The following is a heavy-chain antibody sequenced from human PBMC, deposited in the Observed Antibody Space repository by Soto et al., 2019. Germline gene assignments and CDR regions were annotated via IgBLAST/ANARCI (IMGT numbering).Heavy chain of an antibody. V-gene: IGHV2-5*02. D-gene: IGHD7-27*01. CDR1: GFSLSSVGVG. CDR2: IYWDDDK. Sequence: QITLKESGPTLVKPTQTLTLTCSFSGFSLSSVGVGVGWIRQPPGKALEWLALIYWDDDKRYSPSLKSRLTITKDPSKNQVVLTMTNSDPVDTAPYFCAHTLDWGEGRFDYWGQGTLVSVSS. J-gene: IGHJ4*02. CDR3: AHTLDWGEGRFDY.